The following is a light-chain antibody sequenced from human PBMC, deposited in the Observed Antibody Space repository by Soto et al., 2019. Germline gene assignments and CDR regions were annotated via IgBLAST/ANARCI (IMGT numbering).Light chain of an antibody. Sequence: QSALTAPPAASRGPGPPSTDSRLGRAGDIGRYNYVSWYQHHPGKAPKLIIYEVTKRPSGVPDRFSGSKSGNTASLTVSGLQADDEADYYCNSYVGSNNYVFGTGTKVTVL. J-gene: IGLJ1*01. CDR3: NSYVGSNNYV. V-gene: IGLV2-8*02. CDR2: EVT. CDR1: AGDIGRYNY.